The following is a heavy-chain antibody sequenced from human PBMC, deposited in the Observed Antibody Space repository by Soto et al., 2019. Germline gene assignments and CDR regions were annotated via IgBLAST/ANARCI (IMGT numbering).Heavy chain of an antibody. D-gene: IGHD4-4*01. CDR1: GGSVRGSSYY. CDR3: ARLDYSNLSGTYYYYIDV. J-gene: IGHJ6*03. V-gene: IGHV4-39*01. Sequence: QLQLQESGPGLVKSSETLSLTCTVSGGSVRGSSYYWGWIRQTPGKGLEWIGSVYFSGNSHYNPSLKRRVTVSLDTSTNQFSLRLSSVTAADTAMYFGARLDYSNLSGTYYYYIDVWGKGTTVTVSS. CDR2: VYFSGNS.